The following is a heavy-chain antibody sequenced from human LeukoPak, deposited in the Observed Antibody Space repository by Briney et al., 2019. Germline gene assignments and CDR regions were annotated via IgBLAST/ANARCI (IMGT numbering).Heavy chain of an antibody. J-gene: IGHJ4*02. Sequence: GGSLRLSCAASGFTVSSNEMSWVRQAPGKGLEWVSSISGGSTYYADSRKGRFTISRDNSKNTLYLQMNSLRAEDTAVYYCARDSRGLYYFDYWGQGTLVTVSS. CDR2: ISGGST. V-gene: IGHV3-38-3*01. CDR3: ARDSRGLYYFDY. CDR1: GFTVSSNE.